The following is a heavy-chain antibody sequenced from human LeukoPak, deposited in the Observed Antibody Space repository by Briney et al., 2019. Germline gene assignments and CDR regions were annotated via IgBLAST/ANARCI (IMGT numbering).Heavy chain of an antibody. Sequence: SVKVSCKASGGTFSSYAISWVRQAPGQGLEWMGRIIPILGIADYAQKFQGRVTITADKSTSTAYMELSSLRSEDTAVYYCARDLTSPDIVVVPAAMPAYWGQGTLVTVSS. CDR3: ARDLTSPDIVVVPAAMPAY. CDR1: GGTFSSYA. D-gene: IGHD2-2*01. J-gene: IGHJ4*02. V-gene: IGHV1-69*04. CDR2: IIPILGIA.